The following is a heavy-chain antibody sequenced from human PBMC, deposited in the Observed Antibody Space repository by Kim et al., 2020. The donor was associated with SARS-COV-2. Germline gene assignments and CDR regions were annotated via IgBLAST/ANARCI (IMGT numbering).Heavy chain of an antibody. D-gene: IGHD3-10*01. V-gene: IGHV3-64*01. J-gene: IGHJ4*02. Sequence: GGSLRLSCAASGFTFSTHAMYWVRQAPGKGLEYVSAISNNGGSTYYANSVKGRFIISRDNSKNTLYLQMGSLRAEDMAMYYCVRDHLWSFDYWGQGTLVTVSS. CDR1: GFTFSTHA. CDR3: VRDHLWSFDY. CDR2: ISNNGGST.